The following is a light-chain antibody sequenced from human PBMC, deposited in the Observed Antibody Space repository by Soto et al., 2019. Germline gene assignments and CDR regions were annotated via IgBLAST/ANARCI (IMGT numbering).Light chain of an antibody. CDR3: QQYGSAPYS. CDR2: GAS. V-gene: IGKV3-20*01. CDR1: QSVSLNY. J-gene: IGKJ2*03. Sequence: EIVLTQSPGTLSLSPGERATLSCRASQSVSLNYLAWYQQKPGQTPRLLIYGASSRATGIPDRFSGSGSGTDFTLTIGRLEPEDFAVYYWQQYGSAPYSFGQGTKVEIK.